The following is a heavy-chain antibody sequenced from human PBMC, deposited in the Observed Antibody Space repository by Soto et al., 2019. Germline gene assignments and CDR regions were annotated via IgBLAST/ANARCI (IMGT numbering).Heavy chain of an antibody. V-gene: IGHV3-74*01. J-gene: IGHJ6*02. CDR1: GFTFSSYW. CDR2: INSDGSST. CDR3: AEGGRMVRGVITYYSGMDV. D-gene: IGHD3-10*01. Sequence: PGGSLRLSCAASGFTFSSYWMHWVRQAPGKGLVWVSRINSDGSSTSYADSVKGRFTISRDNSKNTLYLQMNSLRAEDTAVYYCAEGGRMVRGVITYYSGMDVWGQGTTVTVS.